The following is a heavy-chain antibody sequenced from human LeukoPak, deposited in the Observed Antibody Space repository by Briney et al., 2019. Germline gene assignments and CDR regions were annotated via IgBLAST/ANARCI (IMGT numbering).Heavy chain of an antibody. Sequence: ASVKVSCKASGYTFTGYYMHWVRQTPGQGLGWMGWINPNSGGTNYAQKFQGRVTMTRDTSISTAYMELSRLRSDDTAVYYCAREAAAGGGDYWGQGTLVTVSS. CDR3: AREAAAGGGDY. D-gene: IGHD6-13*01. CDR1: GYTFTGYY. J-gene: IGHJ4*02. V-gene: IGHV1-2*02. CDR2: INPNSGGT.